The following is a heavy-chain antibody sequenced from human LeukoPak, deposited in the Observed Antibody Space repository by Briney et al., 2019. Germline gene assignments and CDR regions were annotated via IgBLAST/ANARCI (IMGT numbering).Heavy chain of an antibody. J-gene: IGHJ5*02. V-gene: IGHV3-23*01. Sequence: PGGSLRLSCAASGFTFSSYAMSWVRQAPGKGLEWVSAISGSGGSTYYADSVKGRFTISRDNSKNTLYLQTNSLRAEDTAVYYCAKFRDRSGPRGGFDPWGQGALVTVSS. CDR3: AKFRDRSGPRGGFDP. CDR2: ISGSGGST. D-gene: IGHD3-22*01. CDR1: GFTFSSYA.